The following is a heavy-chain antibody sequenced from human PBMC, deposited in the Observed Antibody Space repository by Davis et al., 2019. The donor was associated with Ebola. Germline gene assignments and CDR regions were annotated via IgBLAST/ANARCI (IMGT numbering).Heavy chain of an antibody. Sequence: ASVKVSCKASGYAFSDYGISWLRQAPGQGPEWMAWISTLNGDTNHAQKFRGRVSVTTDTSTSTVYMELWSLGPDDTAVYYVARESGYWSSETRYYGVVNWFDPWGQGILVTVSS. D-gene: IGHD3-3*01. V-gene: IGHV1-18*01. J-gene: IGHJ5*02. CDR3: ARESGYWSSETRYYGVVNWFDP. CDR2: ISTLNGDT. CDR1: GYAFSDYG.